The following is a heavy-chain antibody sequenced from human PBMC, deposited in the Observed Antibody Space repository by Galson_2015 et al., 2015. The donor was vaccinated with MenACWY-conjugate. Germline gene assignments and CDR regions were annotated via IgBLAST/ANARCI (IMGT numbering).Heavy chain of an antibody. D-gene: IGHD6-13*01. CDR1: GFTFNTFA. Sequence: LRLSCAASGFTFNTFAMNWVRQTPGKGLEWVSYISSSSSNKYYADSMKGRFTISRDNAKSTLYLQMNSLRAEDTAVYYCARGPRYSSPLYAFDIWGQGTMVTVSS. V-gene: IGHV3-48*04. CDR3: ARGPRYSSPLYAFDI. CDR2: ISSSSSNK. J-gene: IGHJ3*02.